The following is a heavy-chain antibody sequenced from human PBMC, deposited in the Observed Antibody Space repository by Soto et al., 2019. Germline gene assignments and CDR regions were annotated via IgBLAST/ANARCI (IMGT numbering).Heavy chain of an antibody. D-gene: IGHD2-15*01. V-gene: IGHV3-23*01. Sequence: EVQLLESGGGLIQPGGSLRLSCAASGFIFNHYGMSWVRQAPGKGLEWVSDISGSADITWYADSVKGRFTISRDNSENTLFLQANSLRAEDTAAYFCAKSCSGAYCSYFDYWGQGTLVTVSS. CDR1: GFIFNHYG. J-gene: IGHJ4*02. CDR2: ISGSADIT. CDR3: AKSCSGAYCSYFDY.